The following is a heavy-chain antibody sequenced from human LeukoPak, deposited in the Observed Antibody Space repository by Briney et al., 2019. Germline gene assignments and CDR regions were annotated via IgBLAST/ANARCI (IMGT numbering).Heavy chain of an antibody. V-gene: IGHV4-34*01. CDR2: INHSGST. D-gene: IGHD2-2*01. J-gene: IGHJ2*01. CDR1: GGSFSGYY. Sequence: SETLSLTCAVYGGSFSGYYWSWIRQPPGKGLEWIGEINHSGSTNYNPSLKSRVTISVDTSKNQFSLKLSSVTAADTAVYYCASYAKDIVVLPAASLYWYFDLWGRGTLVTVSS. CDR3: ASYAKDIVVLPAASLYWYFDL.